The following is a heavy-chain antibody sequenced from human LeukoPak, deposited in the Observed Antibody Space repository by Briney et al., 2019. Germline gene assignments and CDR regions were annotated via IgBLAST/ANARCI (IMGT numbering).Heavy chain of an antibody. Sequence: GGSLRLSCTASGFTFSTYWMHWVRHPPGKGLVWVSRINSDGSSTSYADSVKGRFTISRDNAKNTLYLQMNSLRAEDTAVYYCARGEDAFDIWGQGTMVTVSS. CDR1: GFTFSTYW. CDR2: INSDGSST. CDR3: ARGEDAFDI. V-gene: IGHV3-74*01. J-gene: IGHJ3*02.